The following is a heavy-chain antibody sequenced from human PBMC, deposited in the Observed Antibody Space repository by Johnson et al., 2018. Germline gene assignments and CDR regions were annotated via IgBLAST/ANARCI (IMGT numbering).Heavy chain of an antibody. CDR3: ARGLLTGALGAFDI. D-gene: IGHD3-22*01. Sequence: EVQLLESGGGLVQPRGSLRLSCAASGFTFSSYWMSWVRQAPGKGLEWVANIKQDGSERNYVYSVKGRFTISRDNAKNSLYLQMNSLRAEDTAVYYCARGLLTGALGAFDIWGQGKMVTVSS. CDR2: IKQDGSER. V-gene: IGHV3-7*01. CDR1: GFTFSSYW. J-gene: IGHJ3*02.